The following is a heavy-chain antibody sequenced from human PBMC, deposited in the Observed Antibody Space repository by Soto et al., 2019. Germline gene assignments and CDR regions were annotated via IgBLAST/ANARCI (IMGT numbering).Heavy chain of an antibody. CDR2: IYHSGST. D-gene: IGHD3-22*01. CDR3: ARDSSGSLYGMDV. V-gene: IGHV4-4*02. CDR1: GGSISSSNW. J-gene: IGHJ6*02. Sequence: SETLSLTCAVSGGSISSSNWWSWVRQPPGKGLEWIGEIYHSGSTNYNPSLKSRVTISVDKSKNQFSLKLSSVTAADTAVYYCARDSSGSLYGMDVWGQGTTVTVSS.